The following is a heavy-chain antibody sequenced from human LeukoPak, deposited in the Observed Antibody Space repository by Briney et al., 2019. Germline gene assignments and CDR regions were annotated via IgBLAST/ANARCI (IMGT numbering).Heavy chain of an antibody. V-gene: IGHV1-69*13. D-gene: IGHD6-13*01. J-gene: IGHJ4*02. CDR1: GGTFSSYA. CDR2: IIPIFGTA. CDR3: ARGGLWQQPNRYYFDY. Sequence: SVKVSCKASGGTFSSYAISWVRQAPGQGLEWMGGIIPIFGTANYAQKFQGRVTITADESTSTAYMELSSLRSEDTAVYYCARGGLWQQPNRYYFDYWSQGTLVTVSS.